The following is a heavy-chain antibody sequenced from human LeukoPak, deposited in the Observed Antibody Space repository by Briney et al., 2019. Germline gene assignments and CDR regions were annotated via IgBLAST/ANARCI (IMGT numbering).Heavy chain of an antibody. J-gene: IGHJ4*02. Sequence: SETLSLTCTVSGGSISSSSYYWGWIRQPPGKGLEWIGSIYYSGSTYYNPSLKSRVTISVDTSTNRFSLKLTSVTAADTALYYCARVVASTSIDSWGQGTLVTVSS. CDR3: ARVVASTSIDS. D-gene: IGHD2-15*01. V-gene: IGHV4-39*07. CDR2: IYYSGST. CDR1: GGSISSSSYY.